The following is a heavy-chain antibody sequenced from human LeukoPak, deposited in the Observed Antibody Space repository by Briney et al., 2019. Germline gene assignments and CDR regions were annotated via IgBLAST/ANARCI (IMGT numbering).Heavy chain of an antibody. Sequence: PGGSLRLSCAASGFTFTNAWMNWVRQAPEKGLEWVGRIRSEADGGTTDYASPVKGRFTISRDDSKTTLSLQMNSLKTEDTGVYYCSTGGSQYGGFESWGQGTLVTVSS. V-gene: IGHV3-15*07. J-gene: IGHJ4*02. CDR1: GFTFTNAW. D-gene: IGHD1-26*01. CDR2: IRSEADGGTT. CDR3: STGGSQYGGFES.